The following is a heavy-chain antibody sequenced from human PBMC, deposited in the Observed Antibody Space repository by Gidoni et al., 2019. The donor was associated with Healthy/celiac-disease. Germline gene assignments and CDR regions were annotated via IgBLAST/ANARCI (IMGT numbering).Heavy chain of an antibody. CDR1: GFTFSNAW. V-gene: IGHV3-15*01. CDR3: TTRSFDYGDYF. CDR2: IKSKTDGGTT. Sequence: EVQLVESGGGLVKPGGSLRLSCAAPGFTFSNAWMSWVRQAPGKGLEWVGRIKSKTDGGTTDYAAPVKGRFTISRDDSKNTLYLQMNSLKTEDTAVYYCTTRSFDYGDYFWGQGTLVTVSS. J-gene: IGHJ4*02. D-gene: IGHD4-17*01.